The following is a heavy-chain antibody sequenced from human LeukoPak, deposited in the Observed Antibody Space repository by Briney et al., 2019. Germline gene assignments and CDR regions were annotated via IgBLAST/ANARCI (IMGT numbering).Heavy chain of an antibody. V-gene: IGHV1-8*01. CDR1: GYTFSSND. D-gene: IGHD6-19*01. CDR3: ARRYAGGWTDH. CDR2: MNPENGNT. Sequence: ASVKVSCKASGYTFSSNDINWVRQAPGQGLEWMGWMNPENGNTGYAEKFQGGVTLTRDTSINTAYMELSSLGSEDTAVYYCARRYAGGWTDHWGQGTLVTVSS. J-gene: IGHJ4*02.